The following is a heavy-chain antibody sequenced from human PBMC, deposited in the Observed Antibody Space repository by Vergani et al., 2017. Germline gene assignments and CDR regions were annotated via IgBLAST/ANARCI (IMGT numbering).Heavy chain of an antibody. Sequence: QVQLVQSGAEVKKPGASVKVSCKASGYTFTSYGISWVRQAPGQGLEWMGWISAYNGNTNYAQKLQGRVTMTTDTSTSTAYMELRSLRSDDTAVYYCARDWGSEVPAATPWWFDPWGQGTLVTVSS. CDR3: ARDWGSEVPAATPWWFDP. CDR1: GYTFTSYG. D-gene: IGHD2-15*01. CDR2: ISAYNGNT. V-gene: IGHV1-18*01. J-gene: IGHJ5*02.